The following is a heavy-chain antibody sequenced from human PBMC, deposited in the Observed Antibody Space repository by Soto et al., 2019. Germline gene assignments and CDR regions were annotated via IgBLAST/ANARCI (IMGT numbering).Heavy chain of an antibody. D-gene: IGHD3-10*01. V-gene: IGHV1-8*01. CDR2: MNPNSGNT. CDR1: GYTFTSYD. Sequence: QVQLVQSGAEVKKPGASVKVSCKASGYTFTSYDINWVRQATGQGLEWMGWMNPNSGNTGYAQKFQGRVTMTRNTSISTAYMELSSLRSEDTAVYYCARSRGSGSYYNWETESDFDYWGQGTLVTVSS. J-gene: IGHJ4*02. CDR3: ARSRGSGSYYNWETESDFDY.